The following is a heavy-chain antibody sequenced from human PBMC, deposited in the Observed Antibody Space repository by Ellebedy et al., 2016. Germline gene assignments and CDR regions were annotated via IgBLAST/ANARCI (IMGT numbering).Heavy chain of an antibody. V-gene: IGHV3-33*06. CDR2: IWYDGSNK. J-gene: IGHJ4*02. CDR3: AKAYSSSRGYFDY. Sequence: GESLKISXAASGFTFSSYGMHWVRQAPGKGLEWVAVIWYDGSNKYYADSVKGRFTISRDNSKNTLYLQMNSLRAEDTAVYYCAKAYSSSRGYFDYWGQGTLVTVSS. D-gene: IGHD6-6*01. CDR1: GFTFSSYG.